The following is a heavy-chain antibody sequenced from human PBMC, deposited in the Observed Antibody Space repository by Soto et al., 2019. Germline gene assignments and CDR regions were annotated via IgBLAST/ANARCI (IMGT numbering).Heavy chain of an antibody. J-gene: IGHJ6*02. CDR2: SYYSGST. CDR1: GGSISSGGYY. CDR3: ARDQYYYGSGSYGMDV. V-gene: IGHV4-31*03. D-gene: IGHD3-10*01. Sequence: QVQLQESGPGLVKPSQTLSLTCTVSGGSISSGGYYWSWIRQHPGKGLEWIGYSYYSGSTYYNPSLKSRVTISVDTSKNQFSLKLSSVTAADTAVYYCARDQYYYGSGSYGMDVWGQGTTVTVSS.